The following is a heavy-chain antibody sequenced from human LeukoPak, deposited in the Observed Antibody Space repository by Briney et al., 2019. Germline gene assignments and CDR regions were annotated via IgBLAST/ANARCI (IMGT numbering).Heavy chain of an antibody. J-gene: IGHJ4*02. Sequence: SETLSLTCAVYGGSFSGYYWSWIRQPPGKGLEWIGEINHSGSTNYNPSLKSRVTISVDTSKNQFSLKLSSVTAADTAVYYCARELRVFEYSSSSVDYWGQGTLVTVSS. V-gene: IGHV4-34*01. D-gene: IGHD6-6*01. CDR2: INHSGST. CDR1: GGSFSGYY. CDR3: ARELRVFEYSSSSVDY.